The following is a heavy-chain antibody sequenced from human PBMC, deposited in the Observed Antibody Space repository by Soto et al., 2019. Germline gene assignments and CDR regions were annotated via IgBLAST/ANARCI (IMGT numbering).Heavy chain of an antibody. V-gene: IGHV3-9*01. CDR3: AKAVGSYGNFEY. D-gene: IGHD5-18*01. CDR1: GFTFDDYA. J-gene: IGHJ4*02. CDR2: ISWNSGSI. Sequence: EVQLVESGGGFVQPGRSLRLSCAASGFTFDDYAMHWVRQAPGKGLEWVSRISWNSGSIGYGDSVKGRFTISRDNAKNSRYLQMNSLRAEDTALYYCAKAVGSYGNFEYWGQGTLVTVSS.